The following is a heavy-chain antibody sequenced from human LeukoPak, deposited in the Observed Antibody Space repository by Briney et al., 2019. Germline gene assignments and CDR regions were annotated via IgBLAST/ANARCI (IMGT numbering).Heavy chain of an antibody. J-gene: IGHJ4*02. V-gene: IGHV1-69*13. Sequence: SGKVSCKASGGTFSSYAISWVRQAPGQGLEWMGGIIPIFGTANYAQKFQGRVTITAEESTSTAYMALSSLRSEDTAVYYCVVHRYNWNDVVGDYWGQGTLVTVSS. CDR2: IIPIFGTA. D-gene: IGHD1-20*01. CDR3: VVHRYNWNDVVGDY. CDR1: GGTFSSYA.